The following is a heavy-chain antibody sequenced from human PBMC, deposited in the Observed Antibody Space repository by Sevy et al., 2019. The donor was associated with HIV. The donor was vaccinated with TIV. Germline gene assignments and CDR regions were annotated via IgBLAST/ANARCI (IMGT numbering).Heavy chain of an antibody. D-gene: IGHD3-22*01. CDR3: ARGNYDSSGQLDY. Sequence: ASVKVSCKASGGTFSSYAISWVRQAPGQGLEWMGGIIPIFGTANYAQKFQGRVTITADESTSTAYMELSSLRSEDTAVYYYARGNYDSSGQLDYWGQGTLVTVSS. CDR2: IIPIFGTA. V-gene: IGHV1-69*13. J-gene: IGHJ4*02. CDR1: GGTFSSYA.